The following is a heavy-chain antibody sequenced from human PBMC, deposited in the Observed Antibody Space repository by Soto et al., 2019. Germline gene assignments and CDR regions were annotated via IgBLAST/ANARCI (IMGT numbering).Heavy chain of an antibody. CDR2: ICWNSGSI. J-gene: IGHJ6*02. V-gene: IGHV3-9*01. CDR1: GFTFDDYA. CDR3: AKSPAFYGMDV. Sequence: EVQLVESGGGLVQPGRSLRLSCAASGFTFDDYAMHWVRQAPGKGLEWVSGICWNSGSIGYADSVKGRFTISRDNAKNSLYLQMNSLRAEDTALYYCAKSPAFYGMDVWGQGTTVTVSS.